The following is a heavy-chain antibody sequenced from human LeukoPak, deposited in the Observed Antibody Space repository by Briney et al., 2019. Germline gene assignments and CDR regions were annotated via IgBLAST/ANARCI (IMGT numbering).Heavy chain of an antibody. D-gene: IGHD3-3*01. CDR1: GYTFTSYY. J-gene: IGHJ4*02. V-gene: IGHV1-46*01. CDR2: INPSGGST. CDR3: ARGRSMYYDFWSGYYMEDFDY. Sequence: ASVKVSRKASGYTFTSYYMHWVRQAPGQGLEWMGIINPSGGSTSYAQKFQGRVTMTRDTSTSTVYMELSSLRSEDTAVYYCARGRSMYYDFWSGYYMEDFDYWGQGTLVTVSS.